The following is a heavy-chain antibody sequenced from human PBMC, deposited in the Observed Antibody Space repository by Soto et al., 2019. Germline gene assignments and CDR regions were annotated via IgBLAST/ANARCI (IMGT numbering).Heavy chain of an antibody. V-gene: IGHV4-31*03. D-gene: IGHD5-12*01. CDR3: ARTRVATFFWMDHNSPENSYYFDY. CDR2: IYYSGST. CDR1: GGSISSGGYY. J-gene: IGHJ4*02. Sequence: QVQLQESGPGLVKPSQTLSLTCTVSGGSISSGGYYWSWIRQHPGKGLEWIGYIYYSGSTYYNPSLKSRGTISVETSKNQFSLKLSSVTAADTAVYYCARTRVATFFWMDHNSPENSYYFDYWGQGTLVTVSS.